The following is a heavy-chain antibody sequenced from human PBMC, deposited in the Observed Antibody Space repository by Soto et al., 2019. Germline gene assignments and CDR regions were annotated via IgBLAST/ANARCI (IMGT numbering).Heavy chain of an antibody. Sequence: SQTLSLTCAISGDSVSSNSAAWNWIRQSPSRGLEWLGRTYYRSKWYNDYAVSVKSRITINPDTSKNQFSLQLNSVTPEDTAVYYCAREAAYCSSTSCYLPFDYWGQGTLVTVSS. D-gene: IGHD2-2*01. CDR1: GDSVSSNSAA. CDR2: TYYRSKWYN. V-gene: IGHV6-1*01. CDR3: AREAAYCSSTSCYLPFDY. J-gene: IGHJ4*02.